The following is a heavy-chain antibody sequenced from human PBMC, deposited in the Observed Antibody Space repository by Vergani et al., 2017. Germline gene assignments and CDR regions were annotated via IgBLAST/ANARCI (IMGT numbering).Heavy chain of an antibody. CDR2: INAGNGNT. CDR1: GYTFTSYA. J-gene: IGHJ4*02. V-gene: IGHV1-3*01. Sequence: QVQLVQSGAEVKKPGASVKVSCKASGYTFTSYAMHWVRQAPGQRLEWMGWINAGNGNTKYSQKFQGRVTITRDTSASTAYMELSRLRSEDTAVYDCARAPLSSPGGDYWGQGTLVTVSS. D-gene: IGHD1-14*01. CDR3: ARAPLSSPGGDY.